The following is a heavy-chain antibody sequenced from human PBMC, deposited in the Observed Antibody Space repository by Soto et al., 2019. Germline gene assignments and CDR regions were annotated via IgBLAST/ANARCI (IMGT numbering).Heavy chain of an antibody. CDR2: VSAYNGVT. Sequence: QVHLVQSGAEVKEPGDSVKVSCKASGYTFTAYGINWVRQAPGQGLEWMGWVSAYNGVTNYAQKHHARVAMTTDTSTKTAYMELRSPRADDAAVYYCAGGIALGDCYYIDVWGIGTTVTVSS. CDR3: AGGIALGDCYYIDV. V-gene: IGHV1-18*01. D-gene: IGHD1-26*01. CDR1: GYTFTAYG. J-gene: IGHJ6*03.